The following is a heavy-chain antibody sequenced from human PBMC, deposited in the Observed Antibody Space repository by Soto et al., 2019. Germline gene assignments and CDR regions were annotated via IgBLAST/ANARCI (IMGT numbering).Heavy chain of an antibody. CDR2: IYSGGST. V-gene: IGHV3-53*04. CDR1: GGSISSGGYS. J-gene: IGHJ2*01. D-gene: IGHD2-8*02. Sequence: PSETLSLTCAVSGGSISSGGYSWSWVRQAPGKGLEWVSVIYSGGSTYYADSVKGRFTISRHNSKNTLYLQMNSLRAEDTAVYYCARGLVGRSDWYFDLWGRGTLVTVSS. CDR3: ARGLVGRSDWYFDL.